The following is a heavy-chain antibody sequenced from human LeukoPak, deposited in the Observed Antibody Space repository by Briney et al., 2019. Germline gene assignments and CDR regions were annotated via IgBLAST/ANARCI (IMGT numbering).Heavy chain of an antibody. V-gene: IGHV1-2*02. Sequence: ASVKVSCKASGYTFTGYYMHWVRQAPGQGLEWMGWINPNSGGTNYAQKFQGRVTMTRDTSISTAYMELSRLRSDDTAVYYCARGRSGSGSYYNDPDYYYYMDVWGKGTTVTVSS. J-gene: IGHJ6*03. CDR2: INPNSGGT. D-gene: IGHD3-10*01. CDR3: ARGRSGSGSYYNDPDYYYYMDV. CDR1: GYTFTGYY.